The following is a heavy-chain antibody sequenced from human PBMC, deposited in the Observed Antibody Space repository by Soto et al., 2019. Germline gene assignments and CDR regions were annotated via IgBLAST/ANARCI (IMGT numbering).Heavy chain of an antibody. Sequence: QVQLVQSGGEVKKPGASVKVSCKASGYRFSSYGLNWLRQAPGQGPEWMGWINTFNGNTNSAQKFQGRLRVTTDASTSTVFMELSSLTSDDTAVYFCARELGISPSAPLDYWGQGTLMTVSS. CDR1: GYRFSSYG. J-gene: IGHJ4*02. D-gene: IGHD2-21*01. CDR3: ARELGISPSAPLDY. V-gene: IGHV1-18*01. CDR2: INTFNGNT.